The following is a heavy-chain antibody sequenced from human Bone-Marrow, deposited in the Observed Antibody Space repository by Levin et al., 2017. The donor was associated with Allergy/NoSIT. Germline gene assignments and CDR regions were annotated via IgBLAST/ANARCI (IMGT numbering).Heavy chain of an antibody. Sequence: LSLTCAASGFTFSSYAMSWVRQAPGKGLEWVSGISGTGDITYYADSVKGRFTISIAKSKNTLYLQMNSRRAEDTAVYYCAKDVEYYDSSGYYHAYWGQGTLVTVSS. V-gene: IGHV3-23*01. D-gene: IGHD3-22*01. CDR2: ISGTGDIT. J-gene: IGHJ4*02. CDR1: GFTFSSYA. CDR3: AKDVEYYDSSGYYHAY.